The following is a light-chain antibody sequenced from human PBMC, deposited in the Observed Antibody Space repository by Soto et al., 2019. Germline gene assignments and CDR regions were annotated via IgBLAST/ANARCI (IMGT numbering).Light chain of an antibody. J-gene: IGLJ1*01. Sequence: QSVLTQPASVSGSPGQSITIPCTGTSSDVGGYNYVSWYQQHPGKAPKLMIYEVSNRPSGVSNRFSGSESGNTASLTISGLQAEDEADYYCSSYTSSSTLFGTGTKLTV. CDR2: EVS. V-gene: IGLV2-14*01. CDR3: SSYTSSSTL. CDR1: SSDVGGYNY.